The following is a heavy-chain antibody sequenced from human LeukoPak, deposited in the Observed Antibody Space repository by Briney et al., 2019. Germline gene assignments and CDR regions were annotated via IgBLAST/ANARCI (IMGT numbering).Heavy chain of an antibody. D-gene: IGHD3-22*01. V-gene: IGHV3-66*01. J-gene: IGHJ4*02. CDR2: IYSGGST. Sequence: GGSLRLSCAASGFTVSSNYMSWVRQAPGKGLEWVSVIYSGGSTYYADSVKGRFTISRDNSKNTLYLQMNSLRAEDTAVYYCAKDQYYDSSGAFDYWGQGTLVTVSS. CDR1: GFTVSSNY. CDR3: AKDQYYDSSGAFDY.